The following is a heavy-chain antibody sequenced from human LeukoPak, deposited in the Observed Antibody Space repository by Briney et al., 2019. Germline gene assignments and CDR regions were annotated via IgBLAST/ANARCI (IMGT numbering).Heavy chain of an antibody. CDR1: GLTVSSHH. CDR2: INLDGSEK. J-gene: IGHJ5*02. Sequence: GGSLILSCAVSGLTVSSHHMSWVRQTPGKGLEWVANINLDGSEKYYVDSVKGRFTISRDNAKNSLYLQMNSLTAEDTAVYYCARATYKGGMFDPWGQGTLVAVSS. CDR3: ARATYKGGMFDP. D-gene: IGHD3-16*01. V-gene: IGHV3-7*05.